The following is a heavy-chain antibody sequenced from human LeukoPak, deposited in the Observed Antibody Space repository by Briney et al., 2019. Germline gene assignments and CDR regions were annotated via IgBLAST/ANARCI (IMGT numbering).Heavy chain of an antibody. CDR2: ISSSSSYI. CDR1: GFTFSSYS. CDR3: ARGVSSWYKDPFDY. V-gene: IGHV3-21*01. J-gene: IGHJ4*02. Sequence: PGGSLRLSCAASGFTFSSYSMNWVRQAPGKGLEWVSSISSSSSYIYYTDSVKGRFTISRDNAKNSLYLQMNSLRAEDTAVYYCARGVSSWYKDPFDYWGQGTLVTVSS. D-gene: IGHD6-13*01.